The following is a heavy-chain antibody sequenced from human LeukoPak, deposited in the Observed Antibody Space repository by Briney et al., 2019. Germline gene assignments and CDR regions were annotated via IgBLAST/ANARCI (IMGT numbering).Heavy chain of an antibody. D-gene: IGHD1/OR15-1a*01. V-gene: IGHV4-34*01. Sequence: PSETLSLTSALYRGSFIGYYWSCSRQPPGKGLEWIGEINHSGSTNYNPSLKSRVTISVDTSKNQFSLKLSSVTDEDKAVYDCAIEPGFSEQSFGYWGQGTLVTVSS. J-gene: IGHJ4*02. CDR2: INHSGST. CDR3: AIEPGFSEQSFGY. CDR1: RGSFIGYY.